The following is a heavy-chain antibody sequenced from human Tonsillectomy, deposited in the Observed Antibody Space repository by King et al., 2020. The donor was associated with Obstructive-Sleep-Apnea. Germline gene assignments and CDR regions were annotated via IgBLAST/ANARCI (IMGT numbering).Heavy chain of an antibody. CDR2: IYYSGST. CDR1: GGSISSGGYY. V-gene: IGHV4-31*03. D-gene: IGHD6-19*01. CDR3: ARPRYNSGWYDAFDI. Sequence: VQLQESGPGLVKPSQTLSLTCTVSGGSISSGGYYWSWIRQHPGKGLEWIGDIYYSGSTYYNPSLKSRVTISVDTSKNQFSLKLSSVTAADTAVYYCARPRYNSGWYDAFDIWGQGTMVTVSS. J-gene: IGHJ3*02.